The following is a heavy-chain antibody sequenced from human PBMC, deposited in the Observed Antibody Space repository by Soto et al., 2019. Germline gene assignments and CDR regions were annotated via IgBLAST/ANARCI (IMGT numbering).Heavy chain of an antibody. D-gene: IGHD6-25*01. CDR1: GFTFSSYG. V-gene: IGHV3-33*01. CDR3: ARANQIGGPTDY. CDR2: IWYDGSNK. J-gene: IGHJ4*02. Sequence: ESGGGVVQPGRSLRLSCAASGFTFSSYGMHWVRQAPGKGLEWVAVIWYDGSNKYYADSVKGRFTISRDNSKNTLYLQMNSLRAEDTAVYYCARANQIGGPTDYWGQGTLVTVSS.